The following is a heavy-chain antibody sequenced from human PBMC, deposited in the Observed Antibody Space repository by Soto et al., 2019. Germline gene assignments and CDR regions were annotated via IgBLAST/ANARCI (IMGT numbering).Heavy chain of an antibody. Sequence: SETLSLTCTVSGGSISSSSYYWGWIRQPPGKGLEWIRSIYYSGSTYYNPSLKSRVTISVDTSKNQFSLKLSSVTAADTAVYYCAREIQLWSYGFDYWGQGTLVTVSS. D-gene: IGHD5-18*01. CDR2: IYYSGST. CDR1: GGSISSSSYY. V-gene: IGHV4-39*02. J-gene: IGHJ4*02. CDR3: AREIQLWSYGFDY.